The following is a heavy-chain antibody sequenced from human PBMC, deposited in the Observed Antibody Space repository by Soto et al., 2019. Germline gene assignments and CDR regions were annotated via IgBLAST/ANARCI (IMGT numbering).Heavy chain of an antibody. V-gene: IGHV1-3*01. Sequence: ASVKVSCKASGYTFTSYAMHWVRQAPGQRLEWMGWINAGNGNTKYSQKFQGRVTITRDTSASTAYTELSSLRSEDTAVYYCARDPGRYSSSWYDYWGQGTLVTVSS. J-gene: IGHJ4*02. CDR3: ARDPGRYSSSWYDY. D-gene: IGHD6-13*01. CDR1: GYTFTSYA. CDR2: INAGNGNT.